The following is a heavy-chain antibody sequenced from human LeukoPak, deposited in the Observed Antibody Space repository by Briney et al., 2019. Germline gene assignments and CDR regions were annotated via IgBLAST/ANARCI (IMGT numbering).Heavy chain of an antibody. V-gene: IGHV4-39*01. CDR2: IYYSGST. D-gene: IGHD3-10*01. CDR1: GGSISSSSYY. CDR3: ARPTIVRGGYFDY. Sequence: SETLSLTCTVSGGSISSSSYYWGWIRQPPGKGLEWIGSIYYSGSTYYNPSLKSRVTISVDTSKNQCSLKLSSVTAADTAVYYCARPTIVRGGYFDYWGQGTLVTVSS. J-gene: IGHJ4*02.